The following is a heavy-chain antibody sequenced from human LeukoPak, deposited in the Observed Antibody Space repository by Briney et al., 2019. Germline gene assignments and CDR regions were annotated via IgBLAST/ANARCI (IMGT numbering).Heavy chain of an antibody. CDR1: GYSFTSYW. D-gene: IGHD4-11*01. V-gene: IGHV5-51*01. Sequence: GESLKISCKGSGYSFTSYWIGWVRQMPGKGLEWMGIIYPGDSDTRYSPSFQGQVTISADRSISTAYLQWSSLKASDTAMYYCARRYRSVTTSDYYYYMDVWGKGTTVTVSS. CDR3: ARRYRSVTTSDYYYYMDV. CDR2: IYPGDSDT. J-gene: IGHJ6*03.